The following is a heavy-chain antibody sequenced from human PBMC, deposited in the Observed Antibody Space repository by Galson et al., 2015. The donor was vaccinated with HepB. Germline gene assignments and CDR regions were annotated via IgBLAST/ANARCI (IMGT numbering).Heavy chain of an antibody. CDR3: ARGHGNG. CDR1: GFTFSSYW. Sequence: SLRLSCAASGFTFSSYWMHWVRQAPGKGLVWVSRIDTDGKITTYADSVKGRFTISRDNAKNTLYLQMNSLRAEDAAVYYCARGHGNGWGQGTLVTVSS. D-gene: IGHD4-23*01. CDR2: IDTDGKIT. V-gene: IGHV3-74*03. J-gene: IGHJ4*02.